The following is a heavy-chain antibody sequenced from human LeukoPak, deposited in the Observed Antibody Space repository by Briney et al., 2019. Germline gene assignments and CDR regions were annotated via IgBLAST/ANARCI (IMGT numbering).Heavy chain of an antibody. V-gene: IGHV3-23*01. CDR1: GFTFSSYA. CDR3: AKGRSGTYSPTWDY. D-gene: IGHD1-26*01. CDR2: ISGSDGST. J-gene: IGHJ4*02. Sequence: GGSLRLSCAASGFTFSSYAMSWVRQAPGKGLGWVSGISGSDGSTYYADSVKGQFTISRDNSKNTLYLQMNSLRAEDTAVYYCAKGRSGTYSPTWDYWGQGTLVTVSS.